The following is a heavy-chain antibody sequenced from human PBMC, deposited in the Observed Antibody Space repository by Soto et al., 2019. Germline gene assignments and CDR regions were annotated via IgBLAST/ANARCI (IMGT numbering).Heavy chain of an antibody. CDR2: ISAYNGNT. CDR3: ARGGYYDSSGARNYHYYGMNV. J-gene: IGHJ6*02. D-gene: IGHD3-22*01. CDR1: GYTFTSYG. V-gene: IGHV1-18*01. Sequence: ASVKVSCKASGYTFTSYGISWVRQAPGQGLEWMGWISAYNGNTNYAQKLQGRVTMTTDTSTSTAYMELRSLRSDDTAVYYCARGGYYDSSGARNYHYYGMNVWGQGTTVTSP.